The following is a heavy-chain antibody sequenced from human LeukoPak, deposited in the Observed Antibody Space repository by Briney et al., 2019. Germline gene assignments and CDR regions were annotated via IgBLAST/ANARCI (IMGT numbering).Heavy chain of an antibody. CDR1: GGSISSSSYY. Sequence: SETLSLTCTVSGGSISSSSYYWGWIRQPPGKELEWIGSIYYTGSTYYNSSLKSRVTISVDTSKNQFSLKLRSVTAADTAVCYCARRIAVAGTGYFQHWGQGTLVTVSS. J-gene: IGHJ1*01. CDR2: IYYTGST. CDR3: ARRIAVAGTGYFQH. D-gene: IGHD6-19*01. V-gene: IGHV4-39*01.